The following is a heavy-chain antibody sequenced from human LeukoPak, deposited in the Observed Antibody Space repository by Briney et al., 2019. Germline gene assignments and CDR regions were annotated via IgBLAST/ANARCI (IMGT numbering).Heavy chain of an antibody. V-gene: IGHV4-39*01. Sequence: SETLSLTCTVSGGSISSSSYYWGWIRQPPGKGREWVGRVYYSGTTYYNPSLKSRVTISVDPSKPQFSLTLSSVTASDTAVYYCARGYSSRWYNWFDPWGQGTLVTVSS. CDR2: VYYSGTT. CDR3: ARGYSSRWYNWFDP. CDR1: GGSISSSSYY. D-gene: IGHD6-13*01. J-gene: IGHJ5*02.